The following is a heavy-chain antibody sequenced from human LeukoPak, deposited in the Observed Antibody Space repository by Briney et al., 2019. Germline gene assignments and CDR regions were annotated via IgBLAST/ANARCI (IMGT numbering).Heavy chain of an antibody. CDR2: ISHDGSIK. D-gene: IGHD2-2*01. Sequence: PGGSLRLSCTASGFTFSSYSIYWVRQAPGKGLEWVAVISHDGSIKYYADSVKGRFTISRDNSKNTLYLQMNSLRAEDTAVYYCARGSPWGYCSSTSCREAYWGQGTQVTVSS. J-gene: IGHJ4*02. CDR1: GFTFSSYS. CDR3: ARGSPWGYCSSTSCREAY. V-gene: IGHV3-30-3*01.